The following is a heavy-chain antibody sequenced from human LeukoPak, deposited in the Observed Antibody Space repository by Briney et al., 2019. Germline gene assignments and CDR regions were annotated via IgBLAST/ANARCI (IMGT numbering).Heavy chain of an antibody. J-gene: IGHJ6*03. CDR1: GGTFSSYA. CDR2: IIPIFGTA. V-gene: IGHV1-69*05. Sequence: SSVKVSCKASGGTFSSYAISWVRQAPGQGLEWMGRIIPIFGTANYAQKFQGRVTITTDESTSTAYMELSSLRSEDTAVYYCARSQTYGSGSYYSYYYYYMDVWGKGTTVTVSS. CDR3: ARSQTYGSGSYYSYYYYYMDV. D-gene: IGHD3-10*01.